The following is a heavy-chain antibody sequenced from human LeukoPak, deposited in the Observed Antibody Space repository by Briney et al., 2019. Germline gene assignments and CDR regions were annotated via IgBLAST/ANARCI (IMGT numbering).Heavy chain of an antibody. CDR3: ASSSYDSSGTRGAFDI. V-gene: IGHV3-23*01. Sequence: PGGSLRLSCAASGFTFSSYAMSWARQAPGKGLEWVSAISGSGGSTYYADSVKGRFTISRDNSKNTLYLQMNSLRAEDTAVYYCASSSYDSSGTRGAFDIWGQGTMVTVSS. D-gene: IGHD3-22*01. CDR2: ISGSGGST. J-gene: IGHJ3*02. CDR1: GFTFSSYA.